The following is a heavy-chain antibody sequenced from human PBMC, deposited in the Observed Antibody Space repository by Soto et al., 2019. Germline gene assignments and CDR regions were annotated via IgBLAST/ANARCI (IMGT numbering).Heavy chain of an antibody. CDR2: INPKTGET. Sequence: QVHLVQSGAEVKKPGASVKVSCMASGYTFSDYYIHWVRRAPGHGHEWMGWINPKTGETNHVQKFHGWVTLTTDTSISTAYMEMNRLLSDDTAVYFCAREPNTTTTSGGISSGHCWFDPWGQGTRVTFAP. V-gene: IGHV1-2*04. CDR3: AREPNTTTTSGGISSGHCWFDP. CDR1: GYTFSDYY. J-gene: IGHJ5*02. D-gene: IGHD2-21*01.